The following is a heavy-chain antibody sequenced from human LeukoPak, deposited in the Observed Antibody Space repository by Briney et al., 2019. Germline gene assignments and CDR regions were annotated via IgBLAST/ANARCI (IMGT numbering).Heavy chain of an antibody. Sequence: QPGGSLRLSCAASGFTFSSYSMNWVRQAPGKGLEWVSYISSSSSTIYYADSVKGRFTISRDNAKNSLYLQMNSLRAEDTAVYYCTGVRTSGSHYWYFDLWGRGTLVTVSS. V-gene: IGHV3-48*04. CDR3: TGVRTSGSHYWYFDL. D-gene: IGHD6-19*01. CDR2: ISSSSSTI. CDR1: GFTFSSYS. J-gene: IGHJ2*01.